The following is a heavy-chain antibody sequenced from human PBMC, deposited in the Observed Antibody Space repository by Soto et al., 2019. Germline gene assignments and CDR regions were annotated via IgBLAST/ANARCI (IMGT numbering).Heavy chain of an antibody. V-gene: IGHV4-4*02. CDR3: AARHFSSGPWTDTRLDY. CDR1: GDSINSSHW. J-gene: IGHJ4*01. Sequence: WETLSLSCAVSGDSINSSHWWNWVRQPPGKGLEWIGQISHSGSTNYNPSLTSRVNKSXXXXXXHXSXNXXXVTAXDTAVYYRAARHFSSGPWTDTRLDYWGQGTLVT. CDR2: ISHSGST. D-gene: IGHD3-3*02.